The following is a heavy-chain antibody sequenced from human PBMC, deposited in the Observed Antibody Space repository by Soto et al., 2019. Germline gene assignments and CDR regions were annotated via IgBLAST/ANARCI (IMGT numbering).Heavy chain of an antibody. CDR2: ISWNSGSI. CDR1: GFTFDDYA. V-gene: IGHV3-9*01. D-gene: IGHD5-12*01. Sequence: EVQLVESGGGLVQPGRSLRLSCAASGFTFDDYAMHWVRQAPGKGLEWVSGISWNSGSIGYADSVKGRFTISRDNDKNSLYLQMNSLRAEDTALYYCAKERGYDLGTYYFDYWGQGTLVTVSS. J-gene: IGHJ4*02. CDR3: AKERGYDLGTYYFDY.